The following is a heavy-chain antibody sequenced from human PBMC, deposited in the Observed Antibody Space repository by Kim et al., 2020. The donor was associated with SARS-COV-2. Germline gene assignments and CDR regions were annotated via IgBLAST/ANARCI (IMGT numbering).Heavy chain of an antibody. J-gene: IGHJ4*02. CDR3: AGDNYNNYWYKY. CDR1: EFSVSTKT. CDR2: IYRNGTT. V-gene: IGHV3-53*01. D-gene: IGHD1-20*01. Sequence: GGSLRLSCAASEFSVSTKTMTWVRQAPGKGLEWVSIIYRNGTTYYADSVKGRFTTSRDTSKKQLYLQMDNLRADDTAMYYCAGDNYNNYWYKYWGQGTLVTVX.